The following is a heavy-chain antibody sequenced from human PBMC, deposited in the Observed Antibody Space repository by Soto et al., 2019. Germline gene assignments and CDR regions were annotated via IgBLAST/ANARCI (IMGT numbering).Heavy chain of an antibody. J-gene: IGHJ4*02. Sequence: ASETLSLTCAVYGGSFSGYYWSWIRQPPGKGLEWIGEINHSGSTNHNPSLKSRVTISVDTSKNQFSLKLSSVTAAETAVYYCARHDSSGYYRTTRFDYWGQGTLVTVSS. V-gene: IGHV4-34*01. CDR1: GGSFSGYY. CDR3: ARHDSSGYYRTTRFDY. D-gene: IGHD3-22*01. CDR2: INHSGST.